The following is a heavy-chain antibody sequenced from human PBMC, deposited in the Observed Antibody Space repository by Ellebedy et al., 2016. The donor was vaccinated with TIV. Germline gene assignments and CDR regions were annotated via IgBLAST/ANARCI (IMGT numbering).Heavy chain of an antibody. Sequence: PGGSLRLSCAASGFTFSSYSMNWVRQAPGKGLEWVSSISSSSSYIYYADSVKGRFTISRDNAKNSLYLQMNSLRAEDTAVYYCARDSSVVVAATVAYYYYGMDVWGQGTTVTVSS. CDR1: GFTFSSYS. J-gene: IGHJ6*02. CDR3: ARDSSVVVAATVAYYYYGMDV. D-gene: IGHD2-15*01. CDR2: ISSSSSYI. V-gene: IGHV3-21*01.